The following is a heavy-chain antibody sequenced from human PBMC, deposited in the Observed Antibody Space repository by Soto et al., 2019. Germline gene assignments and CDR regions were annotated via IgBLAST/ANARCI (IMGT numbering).Heavy chain of an antibody. V-gene: IGHV1-18*01. CDR1: GYTFTSYG. D-gene: IGHD6-19*01. Sequence: ASVKVSCKASGYTFTSYGISWVRQAPGQGLEWMGWISAYNGNTNYAQKLQGRVTMTTDTSTSTAYMELRSLRSDDTAVYYCARYVAQVAGPGYGMDVWGQGTTVTVSS. J-gene: IGHJ6*02. CDR3: ARYVAQVAGPGYGMDV. CDR2: ISAYNGNT.